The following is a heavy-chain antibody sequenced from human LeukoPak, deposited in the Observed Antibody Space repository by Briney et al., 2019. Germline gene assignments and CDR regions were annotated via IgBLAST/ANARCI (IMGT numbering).Heavy chain of an antibody. J-gene: IGHJ3*02. Sequence: PGGSLRLSCAVSGFTFSSYAMSWVRQAPGKGLEWVGVIRNKGYGGTTEYAASVKGRFTISRDDSESIAWLQMNSLKTEDTAVYYCVRYVVAYRVLDIWGQGTTVTVSS. CDR1: GFTFSSYA. CDR3: VRYVVAYRVLDI. V-gene: IGHV3-49*04. D-gene: IGHD2-21*01. CDR2: IRNKGYGGTT.